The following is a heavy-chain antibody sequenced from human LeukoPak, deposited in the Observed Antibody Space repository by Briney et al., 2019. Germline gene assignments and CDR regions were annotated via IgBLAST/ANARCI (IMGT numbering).Heavy chain of an antibody. CDR1: GFSVSYYH. Sequence: PGGSLRLSCAASGFSVSYYHMNWVRQAPGKGLEWVSVIYSGGSTDYADSVKGRFTISRDNSENTVYIEVNTLRAEDTAVYYCARDPSYGDYTRFGFWGQGALVTISS. CDR2: IYSGGST. J-gene: IGHJ4*02. V-gene: IGHV3-53*01. D-gene: IGHD4-17*01. CDR3: ARDPSYGDYTRFGF.